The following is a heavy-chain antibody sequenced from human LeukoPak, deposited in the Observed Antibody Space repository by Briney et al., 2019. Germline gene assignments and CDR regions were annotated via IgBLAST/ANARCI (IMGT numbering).Heavy chain of an antibody. CDR1: GFTFSSYA. V-gene: IGHV3-21*01. Sequence: GGSLRLSCVASGFTFSSYALSWVRQAPGKGLEWVSSISSSSSYIYYADSVKGRFTISRDNAKNSLYLQMNSLRAEDTAVYYCARGSGSYDQLDVWGKGTTVTVSS. CDR3: ARGSGSYDQLDV. CDR2: ISSSSSYI. J-gene: IGHJ6*04. D-gene: IGHD1-26*01.